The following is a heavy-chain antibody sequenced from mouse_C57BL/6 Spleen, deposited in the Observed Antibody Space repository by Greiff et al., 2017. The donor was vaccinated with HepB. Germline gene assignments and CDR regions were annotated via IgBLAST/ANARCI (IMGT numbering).Heavy chain of an antibody. D-gene: IGHD1-1*01. Sequence: QVQLKQPGAELVKPGASVKLSCKASGYTFTSYWMHWVKQRPGRGLEWIGRIDPNSGGTKYNEKFKSKATLTVDKPSSTAYMQLSSLTSEESAVYYCARHYYGSSTGDFDVWGTGTTVTVSS. CDR2: IDPNSGGT. V-gene: IGHV1-72*01. J-gene: IGHJ1*03. CDR3: ARHYYGSSTGDFDV. CDR1: GYTFTSYW.